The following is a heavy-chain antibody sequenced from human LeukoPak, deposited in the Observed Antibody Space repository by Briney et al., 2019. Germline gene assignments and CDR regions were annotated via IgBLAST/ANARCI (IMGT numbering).Heavy chain of an antibody. D-gene: IGHD2-15*01. V-gene: IGHV4-59*01. CDR1: GGSISSYY. CDR3: ARGGVVVVAATPGGNWFDP. CDR2: IYYSGST. Sequence: SETLSLTCTVSGGSISSYYWSWIRQPPGKGLEWIGYIYYSGSTNYNPSLKSRVTISVDTSKNQFSLKLSSVTAADTAVYYCARGGVVVVAATPGGNWFDPWGQGTLVTVSS. J-gene: IGHJ5*02.